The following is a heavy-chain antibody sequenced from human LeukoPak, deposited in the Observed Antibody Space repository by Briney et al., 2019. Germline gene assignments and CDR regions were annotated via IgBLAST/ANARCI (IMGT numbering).Heavy chain of an antibody. D-gene: IGHD6-19*01. CDR2: TSSGGHST. CDR3: AKGAGQWLVPSEYFQY. J-gene: IGHJ1*01. Sequence: GESLRLSCAASGFTFSNYAMTWVRQAPGKGLEWVSSTSSGGHSTYYAGSVKGRFTISRDNSKNTLYLQMNSLRAEDTAVYYCAKGAGQWLVPSEYFQYWGQGTLVTVSS. V-gene: IGHV3-23*01. CDR1: GFTFSNYA.